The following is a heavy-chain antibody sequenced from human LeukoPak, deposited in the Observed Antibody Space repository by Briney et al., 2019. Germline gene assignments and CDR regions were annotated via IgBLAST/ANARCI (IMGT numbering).Heavy chain of an antibody. CDR3: ARATWGFGELSNDDY. Sequence: ASVKVSCKASGYTFTSYGISWVRQALGQGLEWMGWISAYNGNTNYAQKLQGRVTMTTDTSTSTAYMELRSLRSDDTAVYYCARATWGFGELSNDDYWGQGTLVTVSS. CDR1: GYTFTSYG. D-gene: IGHD3-16*02. V-gene: IGHV1-18*01. CDR2: ISAYNGNT. J-gene: IGHJ4*02.